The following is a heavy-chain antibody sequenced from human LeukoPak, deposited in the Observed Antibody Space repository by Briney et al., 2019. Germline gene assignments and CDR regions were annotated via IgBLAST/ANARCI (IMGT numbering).Heavy chain of an antibody. CDR2: IVASSGST. Sequence: GGSLRLSCAASGFSLSNSAMSWVRQAPGKGQEWLSLIVASSGSTFYADSVKGRFTISRDNSKNTLYLQMNSLRADDTAVYYCAKGAYDYIEMGYFDYWGQGTLVTVSS. D-gene: IGHD5-12*01. J-gene: IGHJ4*02. CDR1: GFSLSNSA. V-gene: IGHV3-23*01. CDR3: AKGAYDYIEMGYFDY.